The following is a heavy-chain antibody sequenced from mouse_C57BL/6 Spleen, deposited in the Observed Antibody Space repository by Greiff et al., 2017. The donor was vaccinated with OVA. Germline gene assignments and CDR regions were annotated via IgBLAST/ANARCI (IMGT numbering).Heavy chain of an antibody. CDR1: GYTFTSYW. CDR3: ARGDYYGSSGGY. V-gene: IGHV1-50*01. J-gene: IGHJ2*01. Sequence: VQLQQPGAELVKPGASVKLSCKASGYTFTSYWMQWVKQRPGQGLEWIGEIDPSDSYTNYNQKFKGKATLTVDTSSSTAYMQLSSLTSEDSAVYYCARGDYYGSSGGYWGQGTTLTVSS. D-gene: IGHD1-1*01. CDR2: IDPSDSYT.